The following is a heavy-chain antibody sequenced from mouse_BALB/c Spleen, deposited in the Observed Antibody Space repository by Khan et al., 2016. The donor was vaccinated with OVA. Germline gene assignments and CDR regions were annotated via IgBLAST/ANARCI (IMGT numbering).Heavy chain of an antibody. D-gene: IGHD2-4*01. CDR1: GYSITSEYA. J-gene: IGHJ3*01. V-gene: IGHV3-2*02. Sequence: EVELQESGPGLVKPSLSLSLTCTVTGYSITSEYAWNWIRQFPGNKLEWMGYINYSGNTRYNPSLKSRISITRDTSKNQFFLQLNSVTTEDTATYYCTRKDYYDYDPFPYWGQGTLVTVSA. CDR3: TRKDYYDYDPFPY. CDR2: INYSGNT.